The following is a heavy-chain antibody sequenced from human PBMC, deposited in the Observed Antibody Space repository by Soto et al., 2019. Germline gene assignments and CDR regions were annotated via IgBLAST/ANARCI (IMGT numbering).Heavy chain of an antibody. J-gene: IGHJ4*02. CDR3: VRDHQGVLPGQTDSTDY. Sequence: QIQLEQSGSEVKKPGASVKVSCKASGYTLIHYGVNWVRQAPGQGLECMGSSTIYNGNATYAKKFQDRLTLTTDTSPNTAYMKRRNLRADETAGYYCVRDHQGVLPGQTDSTDYWGRGSLVTVSS. D-gene: IGHD2-15*01. V-gene: IGHV1-18*01. CDR2: STIYNGNA. CDR1: GYTLIHYG.